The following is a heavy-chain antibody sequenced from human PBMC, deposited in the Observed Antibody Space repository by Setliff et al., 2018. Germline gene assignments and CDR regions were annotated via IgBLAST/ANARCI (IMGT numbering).Heavy chain of an antibody. D-gene: IGHD6-19*01. CDR2: ISGYGSRT. V-gene: IGHV3-23*01. CDR1: GFTFSSYA. Sequence: GGSLRLSCAASGFTFSSYAMTWVRQAPGKGLEWVSGISGYGSRTYYADSVKGRTTISRDNSQNTMYLQMNSLRAEDTAVYYCIRDASGRDAFDIWGQGTMVTVSS. CDR3: IRDASGRDAFDI. J-gene: IGHJ3*02.